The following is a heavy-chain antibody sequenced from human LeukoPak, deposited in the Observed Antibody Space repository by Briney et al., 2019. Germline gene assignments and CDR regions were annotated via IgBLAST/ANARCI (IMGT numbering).Heavy chain of an antibody. CDR1: GGSITSSPYY. Sequence: SETLSLTCVVSGGSITSSPYYWGWIRQPPGKGLEWIGSIYYSGSTYYNPSLKSRVTISVDTSKNQFSLKLSSVTAADTAVYYCARTEVATALYYFDYWGQGTLVTVSS. V-gene: IGHV4-39*01. J-gene: IGHJ4*02. D-gene: IGHD5-24*01. CDR3: ARTEVATALYYFDY. CDR2: IYYSGST.